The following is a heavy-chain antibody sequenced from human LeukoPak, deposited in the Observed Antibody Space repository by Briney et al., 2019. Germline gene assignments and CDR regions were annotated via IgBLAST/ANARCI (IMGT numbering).Heavy chain of an antibody. Sequence: VRQAPGQGXXWMGWINPNSGGTNYAQKFQGRVTMTRDTSISTAYMELSRLRSDDTAVYYCARDSSTSYYYYGMDVWGQGTTVTVSS. J-gene: IGHJ6*02. D-gene: IGHD2-2*01. CDR2: INPNSGGT. V-gene: IGHV1-2*02. CDR3: ARDSSTSYYYYGMDV.